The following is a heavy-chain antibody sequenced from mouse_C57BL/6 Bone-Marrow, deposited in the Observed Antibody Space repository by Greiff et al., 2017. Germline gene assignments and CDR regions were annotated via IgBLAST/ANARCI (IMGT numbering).Heavy chain of an antibody. CDR1: GYTFTSYW. Sequence: QVQLQQPGAEPVRPGTSVKLSCKASGYTFTSYWMHWVKQRPGQGLEWIGVIDPSDSYTNYNQKFKGKATLTVDTSSSTAYMQLSSLTSEDSAVYYCANRGKRGAMDYWGQGTSVTVSS. CDR3: ANRGKRGAMDY. V-gene: IGHV1-59*01. J-gene: IGHJ4*01. CDR2: IDPSDSYT.